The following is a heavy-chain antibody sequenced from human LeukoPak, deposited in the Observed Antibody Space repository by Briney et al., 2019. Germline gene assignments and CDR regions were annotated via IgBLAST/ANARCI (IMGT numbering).Heavy chain of an antibody. CDR2: INHSGST. J-gene: IGHJ4*02. V-gene: IGHV4-34*01. CDR1: GGSFSGYY. Sequence: SETLSLTCAVYGGSFSGYYWTWIRQPPGKGLEWIGDINHSGSTNYTPSLKSRVTMSVDTSKNQFSLKLSSVTAADTAVFYCARGAGDYDSSGAYYFDYWGQGTLVTVSS. CDR3: ARGAGDYDSSGAYYFDY. D-gene: IGHD3-22*01.